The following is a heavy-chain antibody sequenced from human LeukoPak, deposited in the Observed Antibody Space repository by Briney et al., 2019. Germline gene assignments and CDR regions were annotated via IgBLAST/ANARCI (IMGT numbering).Heavy chain of an antibody. CDR1: GCTFTSHG. CDR2: VSTYNGNT. V-gene: IGHV1-18*04. J-gene: IGHJ4*02. D-gene: IGHD5-18*01. Sequence: ASVKVSCKASGCTFTSHGITWVRQAPGQGLEWMGWVSTYNGNTNYVPKYQGRVTMTTDTSTSTAYMELRSLRSDDTAVYYCARDVDTATDQINDYWGQGALVTVSS. CDR3: ARDVDTATDQINDY.